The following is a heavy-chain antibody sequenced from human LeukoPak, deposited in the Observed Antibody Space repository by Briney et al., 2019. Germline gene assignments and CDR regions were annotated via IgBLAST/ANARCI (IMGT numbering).Heavy chain of an antibody. V-gene: IGHV1-18*01. Sequence: ASVRVSFKASGYTFPIYGFHWVRQAPGQGLEWMGWISAYSGNNNYAQNLQGRVTLTTDTSTSTAYMELRSLRSDDTAVYYCARGGYYDKLNDVFDFWGQGTMVTVSS. CDR1: GYTFPIYG. CDR2: ISAYSGNN. CDR3: ARGGYYDKLNDVFDF. J-gene: IGHJ3*01. D-gene: IGHD3-9*01.